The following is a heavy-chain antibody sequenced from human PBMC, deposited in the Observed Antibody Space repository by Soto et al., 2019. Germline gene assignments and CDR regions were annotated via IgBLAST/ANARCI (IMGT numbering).Heavy chain of an antibody. CDR2: LFGNGGGI. Sequence: EVQLLESGGGLVQPGGSLRLSCVASGFTFSTYAMSWVRQAPGKGLEWVSGLFGNGGGISYADSVKGRFTISRDNSNNMLYLQMHSLRVEDTAVYYCAKDRQPDGLWPFDHWGQGTLVTVSS. J-gene: IGHJ4*02. CDR1: GFTFSTYA. V-gene: IGHV3-23*01. CDR3: AKDRQPDGLWPFDH. D-gene: IGHD2-8*01.